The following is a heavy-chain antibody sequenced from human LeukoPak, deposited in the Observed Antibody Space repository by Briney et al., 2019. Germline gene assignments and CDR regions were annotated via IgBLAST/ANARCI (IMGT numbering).Heavy chain of an antibody. J-gene: IGHJ4*02. CDR2: IIPIFGTA. Sequence: GASVKVSCKASGGTFSSYAISWVRQAPGQGLEWMGRIIPIFGTANYAQKFQGRATITTDESTSTAYMELSSLRSEDTAVYYCAREGLGIYYYDSSGHRNLGYWGQGTLVTVSS. CDR1: GGTFSSYA. CDR3: AREGLGIYYYDSSGHRNLGY. D-gene: IGHD3-22*01. V-gene: IGHV1-69*05.